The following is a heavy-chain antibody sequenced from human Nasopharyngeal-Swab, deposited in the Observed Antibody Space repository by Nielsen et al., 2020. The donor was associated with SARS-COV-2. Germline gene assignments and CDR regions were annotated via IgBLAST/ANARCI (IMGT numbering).Heavy chain of an antibody. CDR2: IKQDGSEK. Sequence: GESLKTSCAASGFTFSSYWMSWVRQAPGKGLEWVANIKQDGSEKYYVDSVKGRFTISRDNAKNSLYLQMNSLRAEDTAVYYCAREVLESYYYYYYMDVWGKGTTVTVSS. J-gene: IGHJ6*03. D-gene: IGHD3-3*01. V-gene: IGHV3-7*03. CDR3: AREVLESYYYYYYMDV. CDR1: GFTFSSYW.